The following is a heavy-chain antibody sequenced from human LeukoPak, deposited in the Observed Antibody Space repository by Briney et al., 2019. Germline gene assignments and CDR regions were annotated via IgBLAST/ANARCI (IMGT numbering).Heavy chain of an antibody. CDR3: AKDRHNWGSDY. V-gene: IGHV3-23*01. J-gene: IGHJ4*02. D-gene: IGHD7-27*01. CDR2: ISGGGSYT. CDR1: GFTFSSYV. Sequence: GGSLRLSCAASGFTFSSYVMTWVRQAPGKGLEWVSGISGGGSYTYYADSVKGRFTVSRDNSKNTLYLQMNSLRVDDTAVYYCAKDRHNWGSDYWGQGTLVIVSS.